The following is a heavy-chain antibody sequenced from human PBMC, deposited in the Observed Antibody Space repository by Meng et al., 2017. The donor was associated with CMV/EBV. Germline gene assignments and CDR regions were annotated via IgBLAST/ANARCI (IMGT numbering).Heavy chain of an antibody. CDR3: ARGGNWFDP. V-gene: IGHV4-34*01. J-gene: IGHJ5*02. Sequence: QVPLQQWGAGLLKPSETLSLTCAVYGGSFSGSYWSWIRQPPGKGLEWIGEINHSGSTNYNPSLNSRVTISVDTSENQFSLKLSSVTAADTAVYYCARGGNWFDPWGQGTLVTVSS. CDR2: INHSGST. CDR1: GGSFSGSY.